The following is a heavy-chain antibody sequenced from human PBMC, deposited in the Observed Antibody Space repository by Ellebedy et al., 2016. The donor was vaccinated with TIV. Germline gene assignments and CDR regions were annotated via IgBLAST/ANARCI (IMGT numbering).Heavy chain of an antibody. D-gene: IGHD2-8*01. CDR3: VRARTYALDS. Sequence: GESLKISCAASGSTFEDNGMSWVRQAPGKELEWVSGISWNGGSIGYADSVKGRFTISRDNAKNSLYLQMNSLRVEDTAVYFCVRARTYALDSWGQGTLVTVSS. CDR2: ISWNGGSI. V-gene: IGHV3-20*04. J-gene: IGHJ4*02. CDR1: GSTFEDNG.